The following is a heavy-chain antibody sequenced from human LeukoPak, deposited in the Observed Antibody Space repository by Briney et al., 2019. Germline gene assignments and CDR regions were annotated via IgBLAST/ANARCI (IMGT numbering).Heavy chain of an antibody. D-gene: IGHD3-22*01. CDR3: ARDVDYYDSSGTIDY. CDR1: GFTFISYA. J-gene: IGHJ4*02. V-gene: IGHV3-33*01. Sequence: GGSLRLSCAALGFTFISYAMNWVRQLPGKGLEWVAVVWYDGYKTYSADSVKGRITISRDDSKITLYLQMNSLRAEDTAVYYCARDVDYYDSSGTIDYWGQVTLVTVSS. CDR2: VWYDGYKT.